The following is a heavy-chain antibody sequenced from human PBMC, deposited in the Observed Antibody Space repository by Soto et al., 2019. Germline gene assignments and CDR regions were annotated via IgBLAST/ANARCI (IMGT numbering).Heavy chain of an antibody. D-gene: IGHD6-6*01. CDR2: IYYSGST. J-gene: IGHJ5*02. CDR3: ARERPDGXXLDP. V-gene: IGHV4-30-4*08. Sequence: SETLSLTCTVSGGSSSSGDYYWIWIRQPPGKGLEWIGYIYYSGSTYYNPSLKSRVTISVDTSKNQFSLKLSSVTAADTAVYXXARERPDGXXLDPXGQGTLVTVSS. CDR1: GGSSSSGDYY.